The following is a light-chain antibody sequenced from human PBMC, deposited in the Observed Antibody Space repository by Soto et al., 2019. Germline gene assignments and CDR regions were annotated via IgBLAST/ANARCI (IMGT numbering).Light chain of an antibody. CDR3: QQRSDWPST. Sequence: DIVLTQSPATLSLSPGERATLSCRASQSVSSYLAWYQQKPGQAPRLLIYDASNRASGIPARFSGSGSGTDFTLPISSLEAEDFEVYYCQQRSDWPSTFGGATKVQIK. CDR1: QSVSSY. CDR2: DAS. V-gene: IGKV3-11*01. J-gene: IGKJ4*01.